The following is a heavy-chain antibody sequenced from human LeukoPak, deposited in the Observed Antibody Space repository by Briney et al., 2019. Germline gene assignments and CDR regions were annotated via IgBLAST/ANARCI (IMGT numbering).Heavy chain of an antibody. CDR3: AKLAVASADS. CDR2: ISPSGSTK. D-gene: IGHD6-19*01. Sequence: GGSLRLSCAASGFSFSSYEMNWVRQAPGKGLEWVSNISPSGSTKYYADSVKGRFTISRDNAKNSLYLQMNCLRAEDTGVYYCAKLAVASADSWGQGTLVTVSS. J-gene: IGHJ4*02. V-gene: IGHV3-48*03. CDR1: GFSFSSYE.